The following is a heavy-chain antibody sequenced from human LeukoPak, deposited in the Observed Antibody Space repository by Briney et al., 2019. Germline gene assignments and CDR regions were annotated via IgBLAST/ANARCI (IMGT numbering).Heavy chain of an antibody. CDR1: GGSISSYY. CDR2: NYTSGST. CDR3: ARDPAYCSSTSCYGGFDY. D-gene: IGHD2-2*01. Sequence: SETLSLTCTVSGGSISSYYWSWIRQPAGKGLEWIGRNYTSGSTNYNPSLKSRVTMSVDTSKNQFSLKLSSVTAADTAVYYCARDPAYCSSTSCYGGFDYWGQGTLVTVSS. J-gene: IGHJ4*02. V-gene: IGHV4-4*07.